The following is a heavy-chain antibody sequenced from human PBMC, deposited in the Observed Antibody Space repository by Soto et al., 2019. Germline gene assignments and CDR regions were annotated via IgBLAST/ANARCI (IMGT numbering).Heavy chain of an antibody. CDR1: GVTFSYHY. D-gene: IGHD5-18*01. J-gene: IGHJ5*02. CDR3: ARVRGYSYGQHLFNP. V-gene: IGHV3-11*06. CDR2: ISSSTGYT. Sequence: GGSLRLSCAASGVTFSYHYMRWIRQAPGEGREGVSYISSSTGYTHYADSVKGRFTISRDNAKNSLYLQMNSLRVEDTAVYYCARVRGYSYGQHLFNPWGQGAQVTVSS.